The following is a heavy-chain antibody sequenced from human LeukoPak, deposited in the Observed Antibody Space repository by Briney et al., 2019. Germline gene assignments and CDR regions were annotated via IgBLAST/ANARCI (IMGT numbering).Heavy chain of an antibody. D-gene: IGHD6-13*01. J-gene: IGHJ4*02. CDR3: ARGYSSSWYREFFDH. V-gene: IGHV4-4*07. CDR1: GGSIVSFY. CDR2: IYTSGST. Sequence: SETLSLTCTVSGGSIVSFYWSWIRQSAGKGLEWIGRIYTSGSTNYNPSLMSRVSMSIDTSKKQFSLRPSSVTAADTAVYYCARGYSSSWYREFFDHWGQGTLVTVSS.